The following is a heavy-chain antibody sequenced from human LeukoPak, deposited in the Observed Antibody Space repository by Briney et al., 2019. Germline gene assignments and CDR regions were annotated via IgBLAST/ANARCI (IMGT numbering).Heavy chain of an antibody. CDR1: GGSISSYY. Sequence: SETLSLTCTVSGGSISSYYWSWIRQPAGKGLEWIGRINTSGSTNYNPSLKSRVTMSVDTSKNQFSLKLSSVTAADTAVYYCARVLYGGNSKLWFDPWGQGTLVTVSS. D-gene: IGHD4-23*01. CDR2: INTSGST. V-gene: IGHV4-4*07. J-gene: IGHJ5*02. CDR3: ARVLYGGNSKLWFDP.